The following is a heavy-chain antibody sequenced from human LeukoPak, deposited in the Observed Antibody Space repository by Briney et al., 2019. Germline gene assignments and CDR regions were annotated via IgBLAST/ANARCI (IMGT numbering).Heavy chain of an antibody. J-gene: IGHJ4*02. D-gene: IGHD2-2*01. V-gene: IGHV3-30*18. CDR1: GFTFDDYA. Sequence: PGGSLRLSCAASGFTFDDYAMHWVRQAPGKGLEWVAVISYDGSNKYYADSVKGRFTISRDNSKNTLYLQMNSLRAEDTAVYYCAKGYQLPREMDYWGQGTLVTVSS. CDR2: ISYDGSNK. CDR3: AKGYQLPREMDY.